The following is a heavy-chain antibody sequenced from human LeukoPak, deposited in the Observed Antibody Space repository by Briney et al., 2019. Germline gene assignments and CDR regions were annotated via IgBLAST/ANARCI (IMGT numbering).Heavy chain of an antibody. CDR1: GFTFSSYS. CDR2: ISSSSSYI. CDR3: ASPNDFWSGHDAFDI. V-gene: IGHV3-21*01. J-gene: IGHJ3*02. Sequence: PRGSLRLSCAASGFTFSSYSMNWVRQAPGKGLEWVSSISSSSSYIYYADSVKGRFTISRDNAKNSLYLQMNSLRAEDTAVYYCASPNDFWSGHDAFDIWGQGTMVTVSS. D-gene: IGHD3-3*01.